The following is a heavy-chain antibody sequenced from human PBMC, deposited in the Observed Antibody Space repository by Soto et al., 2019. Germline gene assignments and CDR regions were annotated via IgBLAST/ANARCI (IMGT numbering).Heavy chain of an antibody. Sequence: EVQLVESGGGLVQPGGSLRLSCAASGFTFSSYWMHWVRQAPGKGLVWVSRINSDGSSTTYADSVKGRFTISSDNDQNRGHLQMNSLRAEDTAGYYCASKTSSMAFDYCGQGPLVTVSA. J-gene: IGHJ4*02. D-gene: IGHD6-13*01. V-gene: IGHV3-74*01. CDR1: GFTFSSYW. CDR3: ASKTSSMAFDY. CDR2: INSDGSST.